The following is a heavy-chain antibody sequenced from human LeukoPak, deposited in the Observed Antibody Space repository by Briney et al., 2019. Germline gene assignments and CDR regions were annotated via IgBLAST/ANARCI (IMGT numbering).Heavy chain of an antibody. Sequence: GGSLRLSCAASGFTFSSYGMHWVRQAPGKGLEWVAFIRYDGSNKYYADSVKGRFTISRDNSKNTLYLQMNSLRAEDTAVYYCAKGLVTTDSWIDYWGQGTLVTVSS. CDR1: GFTFSSYG. J-gene: IGHJ4*02. CDR3: AKGLVTTDSWIDY. D-gene: IGHD4-17*01. CDR2: IRYDGSNK. V-gene: IGHV3-30*02.